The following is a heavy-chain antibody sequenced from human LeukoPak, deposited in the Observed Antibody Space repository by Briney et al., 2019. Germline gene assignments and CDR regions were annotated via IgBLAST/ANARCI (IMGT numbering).Heavy chain of an antibody. Sequence: PSETLSLTCTVSGYSISSGYYWGWIRQPAGKGLEWIGRIYTSGSTNYNPSLKSRVTISVDTSKNQFSLKLSSVTAADTAVYYCARVTRIAVAGIGSYFDYWGQGTLVTVSS. D-gene: IGHD6-19*01. CDR3: ARVTRIAVAGIGSYFDY. CDR1: GYSISSGYY. J-gene: IGHJ4*02. CDR2: IYTSGST. V-gene: IGHV4-61*02.